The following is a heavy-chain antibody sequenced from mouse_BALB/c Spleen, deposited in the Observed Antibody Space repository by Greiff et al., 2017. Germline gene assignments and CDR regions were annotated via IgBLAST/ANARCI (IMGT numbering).Heavy chain of an antibody. CDR3: ARDREVRHYFDY. V-gene: IGHV1-20*02. J-gene: IGHJ2*01. Sequence: VQLQQSGPELVKPGASVKISCKASGYSFTGYFMNWVMQSHGKSLEWIGRINPYNGDTFYNQKFKGKATLTVDKSSSTAHMELRSLASEDSAVYYCARDREVRHYFDYWGQGTTLTVSS. CDR2: INPYNGDT. CDR1: GYSFTGYF. D-gene: IGHD2-14*01.